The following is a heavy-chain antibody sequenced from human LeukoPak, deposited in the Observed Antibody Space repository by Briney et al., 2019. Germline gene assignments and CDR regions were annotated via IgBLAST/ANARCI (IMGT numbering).Heavy chain of an antibody. CDR1: VFTFSSYA. V-gene: IGHV3-23*01. D-gene: IGHD3-3*01. Sequence: GGSLRLSCAASVFTFSSYAMSWVRQAPGKGLEWVSAISGSGGSTYYADSVKGRFTISRDNSKNTLYLQMNSLRAEDTAVYYCANDFWSGYYGTVYYFDYWGQGTLVTVSS. CDR3: ANDFWSGYYGTVYYFDY. CDR2: ISGSGGST. J-gene: IGHJ4*02.